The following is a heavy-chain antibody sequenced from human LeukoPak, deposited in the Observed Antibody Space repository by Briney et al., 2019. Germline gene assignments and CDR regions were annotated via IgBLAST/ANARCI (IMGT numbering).Heavy chain of an antibody. V-gene: IGHV3-33*01. CDR2: IWYDGSNK. CDR3: ARDGPLKDSYGLSSGDAFDI. D-gene: IGHD5-18*01. J-gene: IGHJ3*02. CDR1: GFTFSSYG. Sequence: GGSLRLSCAASGFTFSSYGMHWVRQAPGKGLEWVAVIWYDGSNKYYADSVKGRFTISRDNSKNTLYLQMNSLRAEDTAVYYCARDGPLKDSYGLSSGDAFDIWGQGTMVTVSS.